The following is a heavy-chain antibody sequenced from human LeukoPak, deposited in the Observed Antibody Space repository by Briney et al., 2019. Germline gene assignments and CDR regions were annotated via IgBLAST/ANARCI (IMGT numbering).Heavy chain of an antibody. J-gene: IGHJ4*02. V-gene: IGHV3-23*01. CDR2: IFGSGDNP. Sequence: GGSLRLSCAASGVTFNNYAMCWIRQAPGEGLEWGSGIFGSGDNPHYADSVKGRLTISRDNPKNTVYLQMASLRVEDTAVYYCGKTTVGYSSGRYPGWPVDYWGQGILVTVSS. CDR3: GKTTVGYSSGRYPGWPVDY. D-gene: IGHD6-19*01. CDR1: GVTFNNYA.